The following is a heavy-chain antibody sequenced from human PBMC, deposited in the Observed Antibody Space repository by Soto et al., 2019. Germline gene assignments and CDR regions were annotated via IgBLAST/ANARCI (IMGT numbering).Heavy chain of an antibody. CDR1: GFTFSSYA. CDR2: IGSGGST. D-gene: IGHD4-17*01. V-gene: IGHV3-23*01. Sequence: GGSLRLSCXASGFTFSSYAMTWVRQAPGKGLEWVSAIGSGGSTYYADSVKGRFTISRDNSRNTLYLQMNSLRADDTAVYYCAQDLGSPTVVTPELEFDYWGQGTLVTVSS. J-gene: IGHJ4*02. CDR3: AQDLGSPTVVTPELEFDY.